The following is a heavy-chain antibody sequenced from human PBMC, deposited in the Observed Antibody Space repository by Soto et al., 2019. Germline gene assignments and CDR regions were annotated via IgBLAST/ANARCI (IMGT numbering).Heavy chain of an antibody. Sequence: EVQLVESGGGLIQPGGSLRLSCAASGFAVSSKYMTWVRQAPGKGLEWVSVIYGGGTTYYADLVKGRFTISRDTSKNTLSLQMNSLRAEVTAVYYCVQTTGWPGFDFWGQGTLVTVSS. CDR2: IYGGGTT. V-gene: IGHV3-53*01. D-gene: IGHD6-19*01. CDR1: GFAVSSKY. J-gene: IGHJ4*02. CDR3: VQTTGWPGFDF.